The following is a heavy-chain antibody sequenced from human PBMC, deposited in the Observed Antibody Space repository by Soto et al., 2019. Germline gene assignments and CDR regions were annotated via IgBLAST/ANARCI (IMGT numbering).Heavy chain of an antibody. CDR3: ARAATTVTTGWFDP. D-gene: IGHD4-17*01. CDR1: GGSISSYY. J-gene: IGHJ5*02. CDR2: IYYSGSI. V-gene: IGHV4-59*01. Sequence: SLTLSLTCTASGGSISSYYWSWIRQPPGKGLEWIGYIYYSGSINYNPSLKSRVTISVDTSKNQFSLKLSSVTAADTAVYYCARAATTVTTGWFDPWGQGTLVTVSS.